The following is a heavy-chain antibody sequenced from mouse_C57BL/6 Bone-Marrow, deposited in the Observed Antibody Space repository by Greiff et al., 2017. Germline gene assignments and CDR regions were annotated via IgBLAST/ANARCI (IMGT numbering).Heavy chain of an antibody. V-gene: IGHV1-66*01. D-gene: IGHD3-1*01. Sequence: QVHVKQSGPELVKPGASVKISCKASGYSFTSYYIHWVKQRPGQGLEWIGWIYPGSGTTKYNEKFKGKATLTADTSSSTAYMQLSSLTSDDSAGYYCGGPRAMDDWGQGTSVTVSS. CDR1: GYSFTSYY. CDR3: GGPRAMDD. J-gene: IGHJ4*01. CDR2: IYPGSGTT.